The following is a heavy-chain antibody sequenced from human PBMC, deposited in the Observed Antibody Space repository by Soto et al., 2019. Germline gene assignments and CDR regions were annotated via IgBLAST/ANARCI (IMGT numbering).Heavy chain of an antibody. D-gene: IGHD1-1*01. CDR1: GGSISSYY. Sequence: SETLSLTCTVSGGSISSYYWSWIRQPPGKGLEWIGYIYYSGSTNYNPSLKSRVTISVDTSKNQFSLKLSSVTAADTAVYYCARGWNPPSYYYYYMDVWGKGTTVTVSS. V-gene: IGHV4-59*01. CDR2: IYYSGST. J-gene: IGHJ6*03. CDR3: ARGWNPPSYYYYYMDV.